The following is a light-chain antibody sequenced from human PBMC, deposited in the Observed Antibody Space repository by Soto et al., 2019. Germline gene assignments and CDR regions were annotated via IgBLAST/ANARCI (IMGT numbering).Light chain of an antibody. V-gene: IGKV1-6*01. J-gene: IGKJ4*01. CDR3: RQLKSFPLS. CDR2: AAS. CDR1: QGIGND. Sequence: AIQMTQSPSSLSTSVGDRVTIACRASQGIGNDLGWYQQKPGKAPKLLIYAASSLQSGVPSRFSGSGSGTDFTLTISSLQPEDFATYYCRQLKSFPLSFGGGTTVEIK.